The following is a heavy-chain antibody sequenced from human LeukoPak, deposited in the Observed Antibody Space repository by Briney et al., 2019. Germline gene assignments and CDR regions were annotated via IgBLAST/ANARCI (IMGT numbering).Heavy chain of an antibody. V-gene: IGHV4-59*01. D-gene: IGHD3-16*01. Sequence: PSETLSLTCTVSGGSISSYYWSWIRQPPGKGLKWIGNIYYSGYTTYSPSLRSRVTISVDTSKKQFSLKLSSVTAADTAVYYCARETSQKGAHYMDVWGKGTTITISS. J-gene: IGHJ6*03. CDR1: GGSISSYY. CDR2: IYYSGYT. CDR3: ARETSQKGAHYMDV.